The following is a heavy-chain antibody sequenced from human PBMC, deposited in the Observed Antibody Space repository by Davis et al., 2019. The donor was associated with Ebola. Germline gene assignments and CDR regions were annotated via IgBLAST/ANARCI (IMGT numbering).Heavy chain of an antibody. CDR3: ARMRDGYFLGGDAFDI. V-gene: IGHV2-26*01. D-gene: IGHD5-24*01. CDR1: GFSLSNARMG. Sequence: SGPTLVQPTETLTLTCTVSGFSLSNARMGVSWIRQPPGKALEWLAHIFSNDEKSYSTSLKSRLTISKDTSKSQVVLTMTNMDPVDTATYYCARMRDGYFLGGDAFDIWGQGTMVTVSS. J-gene: IGHJ3*02. CDR2: IFSNDEK.